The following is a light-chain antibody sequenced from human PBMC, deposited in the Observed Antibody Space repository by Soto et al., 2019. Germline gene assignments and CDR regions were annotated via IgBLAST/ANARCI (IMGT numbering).Light chain of an antibody. V-gene: IGKV1D-12*01. CDR3: QQANSFPIT. Sequence: DIQMTQSPSSISASVGDRVTITCRASQGITNRLAWYQQKPGQAPTLLIYEASNLQSGVPSRISGSGSATDFTLTISSLQPEDFANYYCQQANSFPITFGQGTRLEIK. CDR2: EAS. CDR1: QGITNR. J-gene: IGKJ5*01.